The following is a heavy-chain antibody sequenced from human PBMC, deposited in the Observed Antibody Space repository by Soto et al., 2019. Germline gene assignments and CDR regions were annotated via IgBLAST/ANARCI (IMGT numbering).Heavy chain of an antibody. CDR3: ARAGPLYSGYEPVDLQRLVHSYYYYYMDV. V-gene: IGHV1-69*02. CDR2: IIPILGIA. CDR1: GGTFSSYT. J-gene: IGHJ6*03. Sequence: QVQLVQSGAEVKKPGSSVKVSCKASGGTFSSYTISWVRQAPGQGLEWMGRIIPILGIANYAQKFQGRVTITADKSTSTAYMELSSLRSEDTAVYYCARAGPLYSGYEPVDLQRLVHSYYYYYMDVWGKGTTVTVSS. D-gene: IGHD5-12*01.